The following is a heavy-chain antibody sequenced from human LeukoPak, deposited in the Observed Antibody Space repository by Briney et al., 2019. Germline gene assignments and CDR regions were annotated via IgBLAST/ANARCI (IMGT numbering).Heavy chain of an antibody. D-gene: IGHD2-2*01. CDR1: GYTFTGHY. V-gene: IGHV1-2*02. J-gene: IGHJ3*02. CDR2: INPNSGGT. CDR3: AREGCSSTSCHDAFDI. Sequence: ASVKVSCKASGYTFTGHYMHWVRQAPGQGLEWMGWINPNSGGTNYAQKFQGRVTMTRDTSISTAYMELSRLRSDDTAVYYCAREGCSSTSCHDAFDIWGQGTMVTVSS.